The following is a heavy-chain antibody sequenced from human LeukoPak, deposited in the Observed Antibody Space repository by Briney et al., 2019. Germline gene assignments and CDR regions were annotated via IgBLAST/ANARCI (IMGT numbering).Heavy chain of an antibody. Sequence: ASVKVSCKASGYTFTSYGISWVRQAPGQGLEWMGWISAYNGNTNYAQKLQGRVTMTTDTSTSTAYMELRSLRSDDTAVYYCARDARGYYDFWRGYYTGIWSRPGYFDYWGQGTLVTVSS. V-gene: IGHV1-18*01. CDR1: GYTFTSYG. D-gene: IGHD3-3*01. CDR3: ARDARGYYDFWRGYYTGIWSRPGYFDY. J-gene: IGHJ4*02. CDR2: ISAYNGNT.